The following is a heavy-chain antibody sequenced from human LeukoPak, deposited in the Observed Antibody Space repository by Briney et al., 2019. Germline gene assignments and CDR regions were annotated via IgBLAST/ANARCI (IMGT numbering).Heavy chain of an antibody. CDR3: ARAGCSGGSCYYPLNY. D-gene: IGHD2-15*01. Sequence: GASLKISCEGSGYSFTSYWIGWVRQLPGKGLEWMGIIYPGDSDTRYSPSFQGQVTISADKSISTAYLQWSSLKASDTAMYYCARAGCSGGSCYYPLNYWGQGTLVTVSS. J-gene: IGHJ4*02. V-gene: IGHV5-51*01. CDR1: GYSFTSYW. CDR2: IYPGDSDT.